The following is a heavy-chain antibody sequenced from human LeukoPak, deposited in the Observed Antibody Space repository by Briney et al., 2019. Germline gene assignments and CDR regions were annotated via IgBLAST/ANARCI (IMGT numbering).Heavy chain of an antibody. J-gene: IGHJ4*02. D-gene: IGHD4-11*01. CDR2: ISYDGSIK. CDR3: AKDPFDYSKCAHTAGFDD. CDR1: GFSFSYYG. Sequence: GGSLRLSCTASGFSFSYYGMHWVRQAPGKGLEWVAVISYDGSIKYYADSVKGRFTISRDNSKNTLYLQMNSLRTEDTAVYYCAKDPFDYSKCAHTAGFDDWGQGSLVTVSS. V-gene: IGHV3-30*18.